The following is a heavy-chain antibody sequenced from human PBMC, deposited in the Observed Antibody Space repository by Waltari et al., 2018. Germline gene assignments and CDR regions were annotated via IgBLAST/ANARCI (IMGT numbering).Heavy chain of an antibody. D-gene: IGHD6-6*01. CDR3: ASPTSYSSSSRYFDL. J-gene: IGHJ2*01. CDR1: GYSISSGYY. CDR2: TYHSGST. V-gene: IGHV4-38-2*01. Sequence: QVQLQESGPGLVKPSETLSLTCAVSGYSISSGYYWGWIRQPPGKGLEWIGSTYHSGSTSYNPSLKSRVTISVDTSKNQFSMKLSSVTAADTAVYYCASPTSYSSSSRYFDLWGRGTLVTVSS.